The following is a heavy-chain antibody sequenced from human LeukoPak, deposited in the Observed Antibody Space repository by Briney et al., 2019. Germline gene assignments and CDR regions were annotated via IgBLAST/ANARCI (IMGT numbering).Heavy chain of an antibody. CDR1: GFTFSSYG. CDR3: AKDGTPWEPHNGNYFDY. CDR2: IWYDGSNK. V-gene: IGHV3-33*06. Sequence: GRSLRLSCAASGFTFSSYGMHWVRQAPGKGLEWVAVIWYDGSNKYYADSVKRRFTISRDNSKNTLYLQMNSLRAEDTAVYYSAKDGTPWEPHNGNYFDYWGQGTLVTVSS. J-gene: IGHJ4*02. D-gene: IGHD1-26*01.